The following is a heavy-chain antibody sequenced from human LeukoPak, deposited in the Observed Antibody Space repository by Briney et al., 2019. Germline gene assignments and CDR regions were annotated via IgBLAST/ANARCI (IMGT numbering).Heavy chain of an antibody. CDR1: GFTFSSYS. V-gene: IGHV3-21*01. D-gene: IGHD6-19*01. Sequence: GGSLRLSCAASGFTFSSYSMNWVRQAPGKGLEWVSSISSSSSYIYYADSVKGRFTISRDNAKNSLYLQMNSLRAQDTAVYYCARAKYSSGCFDYWGQGTLVTVSS. CDR3: ARAKYSSGCFDY. CDR2: ISSSSSYI. J-gene: IGHJ4*02.